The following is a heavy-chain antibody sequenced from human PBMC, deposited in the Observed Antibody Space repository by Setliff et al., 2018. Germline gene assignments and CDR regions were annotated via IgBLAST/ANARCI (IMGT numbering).Heavy chain of an antibody. CDR3: ARGPSAEDYVWGTYRLDY. J-gene: IGHJ4*02. CDR2: INQSGST. V-gene: IGHV4-34*01. Sequence: SETLSLTCIVSGVSVSRHYWSWIRQPPGKGLEWIGEINQSGSTNYNPSLETRVSISVDTSKIQFSLKVRSVTAADTAVYYCARGPSAEDYVWGTYRLDYWGQGTLVTVSS. D-gene: IGHD3-16*02. CDR1: GVSVSRHY.